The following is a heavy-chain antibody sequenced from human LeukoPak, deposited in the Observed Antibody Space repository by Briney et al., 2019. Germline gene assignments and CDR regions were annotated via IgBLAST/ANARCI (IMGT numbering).Heavy chain of an antibody. CDR3: AREYTMVRGVIAYYYGMDV. Sequence: GGSLRLSCAASGFTFSSYRMNWVRQAPGKGLEWVSSISSSISYIYYADSVKGRFTISRDNAKNSLYLQMNSLRAEDTAVYYCAREYTMVRGVIAYYYGMDVWGQGTTVTVSS. CDR1: GFTFSSYR. V-gene: IGHV3-21*01. J-gene: IGHJ6*02. CDR2: ISSSISYI. D-gene: IGHD3-10*01.